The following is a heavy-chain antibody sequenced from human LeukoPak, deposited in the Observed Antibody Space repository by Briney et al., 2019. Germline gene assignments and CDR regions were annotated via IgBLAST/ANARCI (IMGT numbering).Heavy chain of an antibody. J-gene: IGHJ3*02. D-gene: IGHD3-22*01. CDR3: ARGKDDSTGHYDAFDI. CDR1: GYSFSDNY. Sequence: ASVKVSRKASGYSFSDNYVHWVRQAPGQGLEYVGWINPKGGDTNFSQRFKGRVTMTSDTSISTAYLEMRKLRSDDTAVYFCARGKDDSTGHYDAFDIWGHGTMVTVSS. V-gene: IGHV1-2*02. CDR2: INPKGGDT.